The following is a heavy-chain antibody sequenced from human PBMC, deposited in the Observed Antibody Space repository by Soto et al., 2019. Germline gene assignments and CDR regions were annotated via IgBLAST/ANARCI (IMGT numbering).Heavy chain of an antibody. Sequence: GGSLRLSCAASGFTFSSYAMSWVRQAPGKGLEWVSAISGSGGSTFYADSVKGRFTISRDNSKNTLYLQMNSLRGEDTAVYYCAKQTSSGGSYSSFDYWGQGTLVTVSS. V-gene: IGHV3-23*01. D-gene: IGHD1-26*01. CDR3: AKQTSSGGSYSSFDY. CDR1: GFTFSSYA. CDR2: ISGSGGST. J-gene: IGHJ4*02.